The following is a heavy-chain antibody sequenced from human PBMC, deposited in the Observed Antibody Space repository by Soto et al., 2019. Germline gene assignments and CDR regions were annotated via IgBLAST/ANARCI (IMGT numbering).Heavy chain of an antibody. CDR1: GFTLSSYG. CDR3: ARGSAGSESVVVVPAIDFYSFDT. D-gene: IGHD2-15*01. Sequence: QVQLVESGGGVVQPGRSLRLSCAASGFTLSSYGMHWVRQAPGKGLEWVAVIWYDGDKKYYADSVKVRFTISRDESKNTVYLYMSSLRGEDTGVYYCARGSAGSESVVVVPAIDFYSFDTWGQGTLVSVSS. CDR2: IWYDGDKK. J-gene: IGHJ4*02. V-gene: IGHV3-33*01.